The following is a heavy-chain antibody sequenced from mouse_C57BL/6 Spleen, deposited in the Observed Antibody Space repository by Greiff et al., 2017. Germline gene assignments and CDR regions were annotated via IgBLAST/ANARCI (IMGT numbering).Heavy chain of an antibody. CDR3: ARSYYSSYAMDY. CDR1: GYTFTSYW. V-gene: IGHV1-55*01. D-gene: IGHD2-5*01. J-gene: IGHJ4*01. CDR2: IYPGSGST. Sequence: QVQLQQPGAELVKPGASVKMSCKASGYTFTSYWITWVKQRPGRGLEWIGDIYPGSGSTNYNEKLKSKATLTVDTSSSTAYMQLSSLTSEDSAVYYCARSYYSSYAMDYWGQGTSVTVSS.